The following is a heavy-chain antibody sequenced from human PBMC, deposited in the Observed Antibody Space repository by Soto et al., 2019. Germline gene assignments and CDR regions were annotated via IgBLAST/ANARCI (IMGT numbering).Heavy chain of an antibody. Sequence: SETLSLTCTFSGCSISSYYWSWIRQPAGKGLEWIGRIYTSGSTNYNPSLKSRVTMSVDTSKNQFSLKLSSVTAADTAVYYCARDHEYYDFWSGYEEYYYYGMDVWGQGTTVTVSS. CDR2: IYTSGST. CDR1: GCSISSYY. J-gene: IGHJ6*02. CDR3: ARDHEYYDFWSGYEEYYYYGMDV. V-gene: IGHV4-4*07. D-gene: IGHD3-3*01.